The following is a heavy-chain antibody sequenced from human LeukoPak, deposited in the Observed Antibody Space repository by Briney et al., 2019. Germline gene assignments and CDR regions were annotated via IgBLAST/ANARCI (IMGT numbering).Heavy chain of an antibody. D-gene: IGHD6-19*01. CDR3: ASCCAVSWLVAVRDY. Sequence: SGGSLRLSCAASGFTFSHYWMTWVRQAPGKGLEWVANIKQDGSEKYYVDSVKGRFTISRDNAKNSLYLQMNSLRAEDTAVYYCASCCAVSWLVAVRDYWGQGTLVTVSS. CDR2: IKQDGSEK. CDR1: GFTFSHYW. J-gene: IGHJ4*02. V-gene: IGHV3-7*02.